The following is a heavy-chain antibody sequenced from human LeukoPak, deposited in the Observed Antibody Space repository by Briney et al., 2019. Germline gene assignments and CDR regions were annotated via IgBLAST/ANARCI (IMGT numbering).Heavy chain of an antibody. J-gene: IGHJ4*02. CDR1: GGTFSSYA. D-gene: IGHD3-22*01. Sequence: PVKVSCKASGGTFSSYAISWVRQAPGQGLEWMGGIIPIFGTANYAQKFQGRVTITADESTSTAYMELSSLRSEDTAVYYCARVRNYYDSSGSFDYWGQGTLVTVSS. V-gene: IGHV1-69*13. CDR3: ARVRNYYDSSGSFDY. CDR2: IIPIFGTA.